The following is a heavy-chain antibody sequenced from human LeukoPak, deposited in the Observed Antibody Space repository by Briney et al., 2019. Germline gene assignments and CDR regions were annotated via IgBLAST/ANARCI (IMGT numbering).Heavy chain of an antibody. CDR2: ISSTGSTI. CDR1: GFTFSAYS. V-gene: IGHV3-48*01. Sequence: GGSLRLSCAASGFTFSAYSLRWVRQAPGKGLEWLSYISSTGSTIYYAGSVKGRLTISRDNAKNSLYLQMNSLRAEDTAVYYCVGSKAPFFYFDYWGQGILVTVSS. CDR3: VGSKAPFFYFDY. J-gene: IGHJ4*02. D-gene: IGHD2/OR15-2a*01.